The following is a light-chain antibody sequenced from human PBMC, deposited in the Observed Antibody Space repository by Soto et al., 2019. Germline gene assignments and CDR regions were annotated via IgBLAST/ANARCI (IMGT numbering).Light chain of an antibody. Sequence: QSALTQPPSASGSPGQSVTISCTGTSSDVGGYNYVAWYQHHPGKVPKLMIYEVSNRPSGVPHRFSGSKSGNTASLTVSGLQPEDEADYYCSSYVGGDFLVFGGGPKVTVL. CDR3: SSYVGGDFLV. CDR1: SSDVGGYNY. CDR2: EVS. V-gene: IGLV2-8*01. J-gene: IGLJ3*02.